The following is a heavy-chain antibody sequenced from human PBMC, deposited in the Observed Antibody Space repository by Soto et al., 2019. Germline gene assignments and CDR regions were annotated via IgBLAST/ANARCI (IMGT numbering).Heavy chain of an antibody. J-gene: IGHJ6*02. CDR1: GGSITPYY. CDR3: ARGGYCSGGSCDTSQYYYGMDV. Sequence: ETLSLTCNVSGGSITPYYWSWVRQAPGRGLEWIGYIYYRGYRDYNPSLESRVTISVDTSKNQFSLKLTSVTAADTAVYYCARGGYCSGGSCDTSQYYYGMDVWGQGTTVTVSS. V-gene: IGHV4-59*01. CDR2: IYYRGYR. D-gene: IGHD2-15*01.